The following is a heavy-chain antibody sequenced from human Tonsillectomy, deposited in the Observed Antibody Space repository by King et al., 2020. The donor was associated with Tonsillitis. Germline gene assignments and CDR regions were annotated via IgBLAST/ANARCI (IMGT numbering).Heavy chain of an antibody. J-gene: IGHJ4*02. V-gene: IGHV3-21*01. CDR3: ARHRGNYLLNY. CDR2: INYGSSNI. CDR1: GFTFSSYN. D-gene: IGHD1-7*01. Sequence: VQLVESGGGLVKPGGSLRLSCAASGFTFSSYNMNWVRQAPGKGLEWVSSINYGSSNIYYADSVKGRFTISRDNAKSSLFLQMNSLRAEDTAVYYCARHRGNYLLNYWGQGTLVSVSS.